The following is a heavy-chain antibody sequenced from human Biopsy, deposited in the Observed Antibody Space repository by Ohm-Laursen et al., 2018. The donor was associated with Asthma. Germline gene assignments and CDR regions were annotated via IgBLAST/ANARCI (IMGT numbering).Heavy chain of an antibody. D-gene: IGHD6-19*01. CDR1: GGTFSNFA. J-gene: IGHJ6*02. CDR3: ARCQVGYSSGWSLLLKKIYYSGMDV. Sequence: SSVKVSCKAPGGTFSNFAISWVRQAPGQGLEWLGGVMTVFGTTNYAQKFQGRVTITADESTSTAYMEVTSLRSEETAIYYCARCQVGYSSGWSLLLKKIYYSGMDVWGQGNAVTVSS. CDR2: VMTVFGTT. V-gene: IGHV1-69*01.